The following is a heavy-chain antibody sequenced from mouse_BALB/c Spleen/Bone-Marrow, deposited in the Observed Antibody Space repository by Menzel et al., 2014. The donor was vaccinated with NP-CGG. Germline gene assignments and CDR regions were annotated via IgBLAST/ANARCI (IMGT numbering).Heavy chain of an antibody. V-gene: IGHV1-66*01. CDR1: GFSFTSYY. J-gene: IGHJ4*01. D-gene: IGHD2-1*01. Sequence: QVQLKDSGPELVKPGASVKISCEASGFSFTSYYIHWVKQRPGQGLEWIGWIFPGSGNIKYNEKFKGEATLTADTSSSTAYMRLSSLTSEDSAVYFCARRGNWGYAMDYWGQGTSVTVSS. CDR3: ARRGNWGYAMDY. CDR2: IFPGSGNI.